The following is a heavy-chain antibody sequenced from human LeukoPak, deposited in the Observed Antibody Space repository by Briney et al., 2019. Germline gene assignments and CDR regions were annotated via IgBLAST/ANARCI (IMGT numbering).Heavy chain of an antibody. D-gene: IGHD1-26*01. J-gene: IGHJ4*02. CDR3: TREGVGAAYYFDY. CDR1: GFTFGDYA. CDR2: IRSKAYGGTT. Sequence: GGSLRLSCTASGFTFGDYAMSWVRQAPGKGLEWVGFIRSKAYGGTTEYAASVKGRFTISRDDSKSIAYLQMNSLKTEDTAVYYCTREGVGAAYYFDYWGQGTLVTVSS. V-gene: IGHV3-49*04.